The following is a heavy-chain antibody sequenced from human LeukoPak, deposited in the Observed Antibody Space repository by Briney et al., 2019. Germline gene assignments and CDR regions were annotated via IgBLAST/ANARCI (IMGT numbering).Heavy chain of an antibody. D-gene: IGHD3-10*01. V-gene: IGHV3-23*01. CDR2: ISGSGGST. CDR3: AKGYYYGSGSYTGFDY. Sequence: GGSLRLSCAASGFTFSSYAMSWVRQAPGRGLEWVSAISGSGGSTYYADSVKGRFTISRDNSKNTLYLQMNSLRAEDTAVYYCAKGYYYGSGSYTGFDYWGQGTLVTVSS. CDR1: GFTFSSYA. J-gene: IGHJ4*02.